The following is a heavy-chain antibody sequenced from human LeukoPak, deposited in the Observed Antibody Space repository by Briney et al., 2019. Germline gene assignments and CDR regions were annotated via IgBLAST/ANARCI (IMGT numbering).Heavy chain of an antibody. CDR3: AKGRRITIFGVVIIDYFDY. CDR2: ISGSGGST. Sequence: GGSLRLSCAASGFTLSRYSMNWVRQAPGKGLEWVSAISGSGGSTYYADSVKGRFTISRDNSKNTLYLQMNSLRAEDTAVYYCAKGRRITIFGVVIIDYFDYWGQGTLVTVSS. V-gene: IGHV3-23*01. J-gene: IGHJ4*02. CDR1: GFTLSRYS. D-gene: IGHD3-3*01.